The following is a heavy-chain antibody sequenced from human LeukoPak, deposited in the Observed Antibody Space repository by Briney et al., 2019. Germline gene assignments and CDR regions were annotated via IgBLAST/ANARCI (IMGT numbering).Heavy chain of an antibody. Sequence: GGSLRLSCAVSGFTFSSYWRSWVRQAPGKGLEWVANIKQDGSEKYYVDSVKGRFTISRDNAKNSLYLQMNSLRAEDTAVYYCATGEAYSSTWYYFDYWGQGTLVTVSS. CDR1: GFTFSSYW. CDR2: IKQDGSEK. V-gene: IGHV3-7*01. D-gene: IGHD6-13*01. CDR3: ATGEAYSSTWYYFDY. J-gene: IGHJ4*02.